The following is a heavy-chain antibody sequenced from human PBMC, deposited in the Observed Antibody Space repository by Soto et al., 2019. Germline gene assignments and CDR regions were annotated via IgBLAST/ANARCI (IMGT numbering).Heavy chain of an antibody. J-gene: IGHJ5*02. Sequence: SETLSLTCTVSGGSISSSSYYWGWIRQPPGKGLEWIGSIYYSGSTYYNPSLKSRVTISVDTSKNQFSLKLSSVTAADTAVYYCARLASQTWFGELSYNWFDPWGQGTLVTVSS. D-gene: IGHD3-10*01. V-gene: IGHV4-39*01. CDR3: ARLASQTWFGELSYNWFDP. CDR2: IYYSGST. CDR1: GGSISSSSYY.